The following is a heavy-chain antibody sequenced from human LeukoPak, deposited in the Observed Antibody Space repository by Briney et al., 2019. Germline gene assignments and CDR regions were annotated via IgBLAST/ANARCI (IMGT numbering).Heavy chain of an antibody. CDR1: GGSISSYY. V-gene: IGHV4-59*01. J-gene: IGHJ4*02. CDR2: IYSSGST. Sequence: SETLSLTCTVSGGSISSYYWSWIRQPPGKGLEWIGYIYSSGSTNYNPSLKSRVTISLDTSKNQFSLKMSSVTAGETAVYYGARVGGEVWGSYRYTFDYWGQGTLVTVSS. CDR3: ARVGGEVWGSYRYTFDY. D-gene: IGHD3-16*02.